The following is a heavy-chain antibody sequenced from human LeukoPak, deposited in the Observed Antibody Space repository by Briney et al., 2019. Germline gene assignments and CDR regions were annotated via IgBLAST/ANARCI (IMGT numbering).Heavy chain of an antibody. CDR1: GYTFTSYD. CDR3: ARNPKRPFALRPRNPYPVDP. J-gene: IGHJ5*02. V-gene: IGHV1-8*01. CDR2: MNPNSGNT. D-gene: IGHD1-1*01. Sequence: ASVKVSCKASGYTFTSYDMNWVRQATGQGLEWMGWMNPNSGNTGYAQKFQGRVTMTRNTSISTAYMELSSLRSEDTAVYYCARNPKRPFALRPRNPYPVDPWGQGTLVTVSS.